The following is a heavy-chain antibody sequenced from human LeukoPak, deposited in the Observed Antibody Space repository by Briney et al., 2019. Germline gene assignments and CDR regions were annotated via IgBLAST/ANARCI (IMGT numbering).Heavy chain of an antibody. Sequence: SETLSLTCTVSGDSISSYYWSWIRQPPGKGLEWIGYIYTSGGTNYIPSLKGRVTISIDTSENQFSLRLSSVTAADSAVYYCARLTRLSTSPDRYYLDYWGQGTLVTVSS. D-gene: IGHD6-6*01. CDR2: IYTSGGT. V-gene: IGHV4-4*09. CDR3: ARLTRLSTSPDRYYLDY. J-gene: IGHJ4*02. CDR1: GDSISSYY.